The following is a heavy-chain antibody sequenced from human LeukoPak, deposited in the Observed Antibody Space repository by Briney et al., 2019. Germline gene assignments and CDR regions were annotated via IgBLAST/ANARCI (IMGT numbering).Heavy chain of an antibody. Sequence: PSETLSFTCTGSGGSISSYYWSWIRQPPGKGLEGIGYIYYGGSTNYNPSLKSRVTISVDTSKNQFSLKLSSVTAADTDVYYCARDIFPEYSYGYGEAPWGQGTLVTVPS. V-gene: IGHV4-59*01. CDR1: GGSISSYY. CDR2: IYYGGST. D-gene: IGHD5-18*01. CDR3: ARDIFPEYSYGYGEAP. J-gene: IGHJ5*02.